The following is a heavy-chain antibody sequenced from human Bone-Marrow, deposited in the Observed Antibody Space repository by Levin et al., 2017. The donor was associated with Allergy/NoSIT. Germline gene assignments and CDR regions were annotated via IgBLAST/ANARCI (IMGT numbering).Heavy chain of an antibody. V-gene: IGHV4-59*01. CDR1: GGSISSYY. J-gene: IGHJ3*02. Sequence: SETLSLTCTVSGGSISSYYWSWIRQPPGKGLEWIGYIYYSGSTNYNPSLKSRVTISVDTSKNQFSLKLSSVTAADTAVYYCARVTYCGGDCYPHDAFDIWGQGTMVTVSS. D-gene: IGHD2-21*02. CDR3: ARVTYCGGDCYPHDAFDI. CDR2: IYYSGST.